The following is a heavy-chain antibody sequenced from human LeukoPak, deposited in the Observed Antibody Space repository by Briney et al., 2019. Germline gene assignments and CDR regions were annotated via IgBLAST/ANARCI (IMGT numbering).Heavy chain of an antibody. J-gene: IGHJ3*01. CDR2: RNPADSDT. CDR1: GYSFTSYW. CDR3: ARHVSSSRVAYDV. Sequence: GESLKVSCKGSGYSFTSYWIGWVRQMPGKGLEWMGLRNPADSDTRYSPSFQGQVTISVDKSISTAYLEWSSLKASDTAMYYCARHVSSSRVAYDVWGQGTMVTVSS. D-gene: IGHD2-2*01. V-gene: IGHV5-51*01.